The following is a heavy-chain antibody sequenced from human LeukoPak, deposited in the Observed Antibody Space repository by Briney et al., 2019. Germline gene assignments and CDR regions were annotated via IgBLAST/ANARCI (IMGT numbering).Heavy chain of an antibody. CDR3: AKDPSPYSSSWSTFDY. Sequence: GGSLRLSCAASGFTFSSYAMTWVRQAPGKGLEWVSAISGSGGSTYYADSVKGRFTISRDNPKNTLYLQMNSQRAEDTAVYYCAKDPSPYSSSWSTFDYWGQGTLVTVSS. D-gene: IGHD6-13*01. V-gene: IGHV3-23*01. CDR1: GFTFSSYA. CDR2: ISGSGGST. J-gene: IGHJ4*02.